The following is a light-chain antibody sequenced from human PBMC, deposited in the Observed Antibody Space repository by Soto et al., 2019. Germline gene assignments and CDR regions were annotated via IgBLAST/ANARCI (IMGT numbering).Light chain of an antibody. Sequence: GLSQSPGAVSLSPRERATLSCRASQSVSNNYLAWYQQNPGQAPRLLINGASNSATSGPDRWCSSGACGIFSPPITGLEPADYAVYYCQQDATSPPITFGQGTRLAVK. V-gene: IGKV3-20*01. J-gene: IGKJ5*01. CDR3: QQDATSPPIT. CDR2: GAS. CDR1: QSVSNNY.